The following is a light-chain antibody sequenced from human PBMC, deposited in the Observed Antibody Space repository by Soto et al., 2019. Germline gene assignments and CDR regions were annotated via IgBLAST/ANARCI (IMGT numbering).Light chain of an antibody. V-gene: IGKV1-39*01. CDR1: QSIFTY. J-gene: IGKJ1*01. CDR2: AAS. CDR3: QQSYSTPPWT. Sequence: DIQMSQSTSSLSASVGDRVTMTCRAGQSIFTYLNWYLQEPGKAPKLLIYAASNLQSGVPSRFSGSGSGTDFTLTISSLQPEDFPNYSWQQSYSTPPWTFAEGTKVDIK.